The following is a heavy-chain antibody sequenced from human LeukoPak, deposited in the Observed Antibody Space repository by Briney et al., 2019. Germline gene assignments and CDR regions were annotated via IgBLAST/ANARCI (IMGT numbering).Heavy chain of an antibody. CDR2: ISSSSSYI. D-gene: IGHD2-2*01. CDR3: AGHCSSTSCHYAEYFQH. V-gene: IGHV3-21*01. CDR1: GFTFSSYS. Sequence: PGGSLRLSCAASGFTFSSYSMNWVRQAPGKGLEWVSSISSSSSYIYYADSVKGRFTISRDNAKNSLYLQMNSLRAEDTAVYYCAGHCSSTSCHYAEYFQHWGQGTLVTVSS. J-gene: IGHJ1*01.